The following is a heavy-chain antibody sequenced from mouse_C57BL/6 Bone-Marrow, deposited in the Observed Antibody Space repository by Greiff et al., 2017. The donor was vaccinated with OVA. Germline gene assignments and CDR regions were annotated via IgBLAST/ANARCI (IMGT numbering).Heavy chain of an antibody. D-gene: IGHD1-1*01. Sequence: QVQLQQSGAELVRPGTSVKVSCKASGYAFTNYLIEWVKQRPGQGLEWIGVINPGSGGTNYNEKFKGKATLTADKSSSPAYMQLSSLTSEDSAVYFCARYGSSYAFDYWGQGTTLTVSS. CDR1: GYAFTNYL. CDR2: INPGSGGT. V-gene: IGHV1-54*01. J-gene: IGHJ2*01. CDR3: ARYGSSYAFDY.